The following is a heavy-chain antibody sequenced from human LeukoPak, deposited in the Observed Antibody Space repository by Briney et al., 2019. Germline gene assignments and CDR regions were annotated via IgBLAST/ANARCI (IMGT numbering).Heavy chain of an antibody. J-gene: IGHJ2*01. Sequence: PGGSLRLSCAASGFTFSSYSMNWVRQAPGKGLEWVSSISSSSSYIYYADSVKGRFTISRDNAKNSLYLQMNSLRAEDTAVYYCARVSAVRINWYFDLWGRGTLVTVSS. V-gene: IGHV3-21*01. CDR2: ISSSSSYI. D-gene: IGHD2-15*01. CDR1: GFTFSSYS. CDR3: ARVSAVRINWYFDL.